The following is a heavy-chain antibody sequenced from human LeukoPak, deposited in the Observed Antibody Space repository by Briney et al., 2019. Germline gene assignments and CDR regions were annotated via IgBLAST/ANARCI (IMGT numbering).Heavy chain of an antibody. CDR1: GFTFSSYS. D-gene: IGHD2-8*01. Sequence: GGSLRLSCAASGFTFSSYSMNWVRQAPGKGLEWVSSISSSSSYIYYADSVKGRFTISRDNAKNSLYLEMKSLRAEDTAVYYCATRYCTISACRASSHHCFDVWGKGTTVIVSS. CDR3: ATRYCTISACRASSHHCFDV. CDR2: ISSSSSYI. J-gene: IGHJ6*04. V-gene: IGHV3-21*01.